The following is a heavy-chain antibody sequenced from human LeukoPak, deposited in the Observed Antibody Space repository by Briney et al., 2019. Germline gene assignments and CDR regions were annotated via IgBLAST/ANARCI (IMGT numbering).Heavy chain of an antibody. Sequence: SETLSLTCTVSGGSISSGGYYWSWIRQHPGKGIEWIGYIYYSGSTYYNPSLKSRVTISVDTSKNQFSLKLSSVAAADTAVYYCARVRCSSTSSPYCYYYYVDVWGKGTTVTVSS. CDR1: GGSISSGGYY. CDR2: IYYSGST. D-gene: IGHD2-2*01. V-gene: IGHV4-31*03. J-gene: IGHJ6*03. CDR3: ARVRCSSTSSPYCYYYYVDV.